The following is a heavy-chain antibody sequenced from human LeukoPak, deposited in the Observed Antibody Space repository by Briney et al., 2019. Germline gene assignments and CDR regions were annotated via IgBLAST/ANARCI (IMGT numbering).Heavy chain of an antibody. CDR2: INPNSGGT. V-gene: IGHV1-2*02. J-gene: IGHJ3*02. Sequence: ASVKVSCKASGYTFTGYYMHWVRQAPGQGLEWMGWINPNSGGTNYAQKFQGRVTMTRDTSISTAYMELSRLRSDDTAVYYCARHLVVVTDSILDAFDIWGQGTMVTVSS. CDR3: ARHLVVVTDSILDAFDI. D-gene: IGHD2-21*02. CDR1: GYTFTGYY.